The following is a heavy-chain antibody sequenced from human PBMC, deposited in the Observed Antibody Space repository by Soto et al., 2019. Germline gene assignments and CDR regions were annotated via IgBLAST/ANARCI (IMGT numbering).Heavy chain of an antibody. CDR1: GGTFSSYA. CDR3: ARASLGPTALLYYYYGMDV. CDR2: IIPIFGTA. Sequence: ASVKVSCKASGGTFSSYAISWVRQAPGQGLEWMGVIIPIFGTANYAQKFQGRVTITADKSTSTADMELSSLRSEDTAVYYCARASLGPTALLYYYYGMDVWGQGTTVTVSS. D-gene: IGHD4-4*01. J-gene: IGHJ6*02. V-gene: IGHV1-69*06.